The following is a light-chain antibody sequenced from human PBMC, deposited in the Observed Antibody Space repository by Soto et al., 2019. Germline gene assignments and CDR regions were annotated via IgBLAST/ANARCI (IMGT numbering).Light chain of an antibody. CDR1: SSDVGAYNS. CDR3: CSSAPESTYV. V-gene: IGLV2-23*01. Sequence: QSVLAQPASVSGSPGQSITISCTGTSSDVGAYNSVSWYQQHPHKAPQVIIYKGTQRPSGVSNRFSGSTSGNAASLTISGLQADDEADYFCCSSAPESTYVFGRGTSSPS. J-gene: IGLJ1*01. CDR2: KGT.